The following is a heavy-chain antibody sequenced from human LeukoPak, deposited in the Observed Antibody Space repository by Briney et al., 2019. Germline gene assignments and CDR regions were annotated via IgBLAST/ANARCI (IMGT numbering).Heavy chain of an antibody. D-gene: IGHD1-26*01. V-gene: IGHV3-11*04. CDR3: ASWGEGALDN. CDR1: GFTFSDYY. J-gene: IGHJ4*02. CDR2: ISTSTTTI. Sequence: NPGGSLRLSCAASGFTFSDYYMSWIRQAPGKGLEWVSYISTSTTTIYYANSVKGRFTISRDNAKKSLYLQMNSLRVEDTGVYYCASWGEGALDNWGQGTLVTVSS.